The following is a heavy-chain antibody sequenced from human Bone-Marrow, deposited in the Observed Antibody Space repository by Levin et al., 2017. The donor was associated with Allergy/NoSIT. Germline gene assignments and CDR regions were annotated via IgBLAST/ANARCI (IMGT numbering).Heavy chain of an antibody. V-gene: IGHV3-23*01. CDR3: PKDRYCTTTTCPVDH. J-gene: IGHJ4*02. CDR2: ISDSGGST. D-gene: IGHD2-2*01. Sequence: GESLKISCAASGFTFSTYAMNWVRQAPGKGLEWVSGISDSGGSTYYADSVKGRFTISRDNSKNTLYLQMNNLRAEDTAIYYCPKDRYCTTTTCPVDHWGQGILVTVSS. CDR1: GFTFSTYA.